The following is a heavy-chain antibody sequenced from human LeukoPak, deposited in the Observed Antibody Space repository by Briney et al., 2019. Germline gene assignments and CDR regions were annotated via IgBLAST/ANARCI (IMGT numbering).Heavy chain of an antibody. J-gene: IGHJ1*01. Sequence: PGGSLRLSCAASGFTFSNYAMTWVRQAPGKGLEWVSSVSASGGSTYYADSVKGRFTISRDNSKNTVYLQMNSLRAEDTAVYYCANPMYCGGDCYRYFQHWGQGTLVTVSS. CDR3: ANPMYCGGDCYRYFQH. CDR1: GFTFSNYA. CDR2: VSASGGST. D-gene: IGHD2-21*02. V-gene: IGHV3-23*01.